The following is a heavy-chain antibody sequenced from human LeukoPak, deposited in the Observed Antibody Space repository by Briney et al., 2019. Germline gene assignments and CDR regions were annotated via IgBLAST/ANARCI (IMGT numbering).Heavy chain of an antibody. CDR2: ISGSGGSA. V-gene: IGHV3-23*01. J-gene: IGHJ4*02. D-gene: IGHD6-13*01. CDR3: AKPQLVGEFDY. CDR1: GFTFSSYA. Sequence: GGSLTLSCAASGFTFSSYAMSWVRQAPGKGLEWVSAISGSGGSAYYADSVKGRFTISRDNSKNTLYLQMNSLRAEDTAVCYCAKPQLVGEFDYWGQGTLVTVSS.